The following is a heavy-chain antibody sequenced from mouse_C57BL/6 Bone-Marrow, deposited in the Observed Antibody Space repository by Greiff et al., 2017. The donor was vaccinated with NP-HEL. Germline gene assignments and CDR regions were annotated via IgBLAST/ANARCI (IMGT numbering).Heavy chain of an antibody. J-gene: IGHJ2*01. CDR3: ALITTVVAKYYFDY. D-gene: IGHD1-1*01. CDR2: IWWDDDK. Sequence: QVTLKVSGPGILQPSQTLSLTCSFSGFSLSTFGMGVGWIRQPSGKGLEWLAHIWWDDDKYYNPARKSRLTISKDTSKNQVFLKIANVDTADTATYYCALITTVVAKYYFDYWGQGTTLTVSS. CDR1: GFSLSTFGMG. V-gene: IGHV8-8*01.